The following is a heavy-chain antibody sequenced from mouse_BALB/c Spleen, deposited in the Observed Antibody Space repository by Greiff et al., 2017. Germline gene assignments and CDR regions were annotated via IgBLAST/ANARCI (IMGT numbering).Heavy chain of an antibody. V-gene: IGHV14-1*02. CDR3: ARTGDCYAIDY. J-gene: IGHJ4*01. CDR1: GFNIKDYY. Sequence: EVQLQQSGAELVRPGALVKLSCKASGFNIKDYYMHWVKQRPEQGLEWIGWIDPENGNTIYDPKFQGKASITADTSSNTAYLQLSRLTSEDTAVYYCARTGDCYAIDYWGQGTSVTVSS. CDR2: IDPENGNT.